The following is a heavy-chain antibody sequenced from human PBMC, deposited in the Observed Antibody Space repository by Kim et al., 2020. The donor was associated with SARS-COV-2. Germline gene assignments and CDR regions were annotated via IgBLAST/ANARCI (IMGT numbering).Heavy chain of an antibody. D-gene: IGHD5-12*01. J-gene: IGHJ6*02. CDR3: AREGGYSGYDYYYYYGMDV. CDR1: GYTFTSYA. V-gene: IGHV7-4-1*02. CDR2: INTNTGNP. Sequence: ASVKVSCKASGYTFTSYAMNWVRQAPGQGLEWMGWINTNTGNPTYAQGFTGRFVFSLDTSVSTAYLQISSLKAEDTAVYYCAREGGYSGYDYYYYYGMDVWGQGTTVTVAS.